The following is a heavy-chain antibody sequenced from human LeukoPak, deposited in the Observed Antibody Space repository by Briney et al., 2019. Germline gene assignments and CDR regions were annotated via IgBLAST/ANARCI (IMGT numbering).Heavy chain of an antibody. V-gene: IGHV1-3*03. Sequence: ASVKVSCKASGYTFTSYAMHWVRQAPGQRLEWMGWINAGNGNTKYSQEFQGRVTITRDTSASTAYMELSSLRSEDMAVYYCARAPLWFGELLYYFDYWGQGTLVTVSS. CDR1: GYTFTSYA. J-gene: IGHJ4*02. D-gene: IGHD3-10*01. CDR2: INAGNGNT. CDR3: ARAPLWFGELLYYFDY.